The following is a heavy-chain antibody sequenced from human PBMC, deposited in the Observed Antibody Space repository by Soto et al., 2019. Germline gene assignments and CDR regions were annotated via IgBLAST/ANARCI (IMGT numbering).Heavy chain of an antibody. J-gene: IGHJ6*02. V-gene: IGHV3-30-3*01. Sequence: AVWGYTFSEYTLHWVRQAHGKGLECVAGIAKDVSNKKSGRSVKGRFNISRDNLKNSVFLDMNGLSIADTGAYFCALPSRPPEGHYFFYGMDVWGQGTTVTVSS. CDR2: IAKDVSNK. CDR3: ALPSRPPEGHYFFYGMDV. D-gene: IGHD2-21*01. CDR1: GYTFSEYT.